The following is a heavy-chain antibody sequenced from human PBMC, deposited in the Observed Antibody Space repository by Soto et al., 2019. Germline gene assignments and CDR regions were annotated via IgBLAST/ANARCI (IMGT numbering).Heavy chain of an antibody. J-gene: IGHJ3*02. CDR1: VEYFRTSY. Sequence: SETLSLTCAVLVEYFRTSYWNWFRQSPGKGLEWIGEINHTGRNNYNPSLKSRVTMSIDMSKSQVSLRLSSVTAADTGVYYCARGGSNDWQVAFDIWGQGTMVT. D-gene: IGHD3-9*01. V-gene: IGHV4-34*01. CDR2: INHTGRN. CDR3: ARGGSNDWQVAFDI.